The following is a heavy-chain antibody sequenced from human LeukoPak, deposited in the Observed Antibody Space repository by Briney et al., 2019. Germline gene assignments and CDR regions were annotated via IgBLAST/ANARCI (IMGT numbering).Heavy chain of an antibody. D-gene: IGHD3-22*01. CDR2: INPNSGGT. J-gene: IGHJ3*02. Sequence: ASVKVSCKASGYTFTSYAMHWVRQAPGQRLEWMGWINPNSGGTNYAQKFQGWVTMTRDTSISTAYMELSRLRSDDTAVYYCAADSSGDAFDIWGQGTMVTVSS. CDR3: AADSSGDAFDI. V-gene: IGHV1-2*04. CDR1: GYTFTSYA.